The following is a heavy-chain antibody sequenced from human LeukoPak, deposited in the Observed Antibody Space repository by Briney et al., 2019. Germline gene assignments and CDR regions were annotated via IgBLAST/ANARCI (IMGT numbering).Heavy chain of an antibody. CDR1: GGTFSSYA. CDR3: ARAYYDSSGYYYALDY. CDR2: IIPIFGTA. Sequence: VKVSCKASGGTFSSYAISWVRQAPGQGLEWMGGIIPIFGTANYAQKFQGRVTITADKSMSTAYMELSSLRSEDTAVYYCARAYYDSSGYYYALDYWGQGTLVTVSS. V-gene: IGHV1-69*13. J-gene: IGHJ4*02. D-gene: IGHD3-22*01.